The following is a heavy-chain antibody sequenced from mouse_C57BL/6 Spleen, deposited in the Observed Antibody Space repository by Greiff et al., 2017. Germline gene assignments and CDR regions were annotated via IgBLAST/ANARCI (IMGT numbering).Heavy chain of an antibody. Sequence: VQLKQSGPGLAKPSQTLSLTCSVTGYSITSDYWNWIRKFPGNKLEYMGYISYSGSTYYNPSLKNRISITRDTSKNQYYLQMNSVTTEDTATYYCARKGDYDYGSYAMDYWGQGTSVTVSS. CDR3: ARKGDYDYGSYAMDY. V-gene: IGHV3-8*01. J-gene: IGHJ4*01. D-gene: IGHD2-4*01. CDR1: GYSITSDY. CDR2: ISYSGST.